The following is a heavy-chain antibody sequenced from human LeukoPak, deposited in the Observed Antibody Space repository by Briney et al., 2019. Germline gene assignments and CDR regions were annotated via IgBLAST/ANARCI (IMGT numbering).Heavy chain of an antibody. J-gene: IGHJ4*02. V-gene: IGHV3-7*01. CDR3: ARDRAGGLLRYFDWFDY. Sequence: GGSLRLSCAASGFTFSSYWMSWVRQAPGKGLEWVANIKQDGSEKYYVDSVKGRFTISRDNAKNSLYLQMNSLRAEDTAVYYCARDRAGGLLRYFDWFDYWGQGTLVTVS. CDR2: IKQDGSEK. CDR1: GFTFSSYW. D-gene: IGHD3-9*01.